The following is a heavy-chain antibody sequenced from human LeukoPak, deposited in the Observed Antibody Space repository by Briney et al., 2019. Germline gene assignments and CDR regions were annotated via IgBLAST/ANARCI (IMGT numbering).Heavy chain of an antibody. Sequence: SETLSLTCTVSGGSISSYYWSWIRQPPGKGLEWIGYIYYSGSTNYNPSLKSRVTISVDTSKNQFSLKLSSVTAADTAVYYCARETARGAHIDYWGQGTLVTVSS. CDR2: IYYSGST. CDR1: GGSISSYY. CDR3: ARETARGAHIDY. J-gene: IGHJ4*02. D-gene: IGHD3-10*01. V-gene: IGHV4-59*01.